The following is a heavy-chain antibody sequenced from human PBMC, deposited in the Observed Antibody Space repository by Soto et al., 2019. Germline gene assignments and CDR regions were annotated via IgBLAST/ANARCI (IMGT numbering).Heavy chain of an antibody. CDR3: ARGPEPNIPDY. V-gene: IGHV3-21*01. J-gene: IGHJ4*02. CDR1: GFTFSDYS. Sequence: EVQLVESGGGLVKPGGSLRLSCAASGFTFSDYSMNWVRQAPGKGLEWVSSISASSNYIYYADSVKGRFTISRDNAKTSLYLQMNSLRADDTAVYYCARGPEPNIPDYWGQGTLVTVSS. CDR2: ISASSNYI.